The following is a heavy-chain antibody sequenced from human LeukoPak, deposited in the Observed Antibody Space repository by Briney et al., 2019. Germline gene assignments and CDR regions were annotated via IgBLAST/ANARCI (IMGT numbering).Heavy chain of an antibody. D-gene: IGHD3-22*01. CDR3: ARDAETYYYDSSGYTRDY. J-gene: IGHJ4*02. Sequence: KFQGRVTITRDTSASTAYMELSSLRSEDTAVYYCARDAETYYYDSSGYTRDYWGQGTLVTVSS. V-gene: IGHV1-3*01.